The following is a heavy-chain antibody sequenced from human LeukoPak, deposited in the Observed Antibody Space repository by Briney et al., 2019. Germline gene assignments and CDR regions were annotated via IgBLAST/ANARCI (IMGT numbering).Heavy chain of an antibody. D-gene: IGHD4-17*01. J-gene: IGHJ3*02. CDR1: GGSISSGSYY. V-gene: IGHV4-61*02. CDR2: IYTSGST. CDR3: ARPGLYGDYHADI. Sequence: SQTLSLTCTVSGGSISSGSYYWSWIRQPAGKGLEWIGRIYTSGSTNYNPSLKSRVTISVDTSKNQFSLKLSSVTAADTAVYYCARPGLYGDYHADIWGQGTMVTVSS.